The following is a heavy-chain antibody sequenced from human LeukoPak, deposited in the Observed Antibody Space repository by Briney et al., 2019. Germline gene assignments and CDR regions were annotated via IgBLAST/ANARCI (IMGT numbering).Heavy chain of an antibody. J-gene: IGHJ4*02. CDR1: GFTFSSYA. V-gene: IGHV3-30-3*02. D-gene: IGHD2-2*01. CDR2: ISYDGSNK. CDR3: AKPVPAAIRLPFDY. Sequence: GGSLRLSCAASGFTFSSYAMHWVRQAPGKGLEWVAVISYDGSNKYYADSVKGRFTISRDNSKNTLYLQMNSLRAEDTAVYYCAKPVPAAIRLPFDYWGQGTLVTVSS.